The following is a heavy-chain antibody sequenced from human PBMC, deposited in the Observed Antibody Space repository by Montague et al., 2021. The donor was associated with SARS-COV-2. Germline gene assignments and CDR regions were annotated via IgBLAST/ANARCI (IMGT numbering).Heavy chain of an antibody. CDR3: ARDEDRGYNWNAHGMDV. V-gene: IGHV3-33*01. D-gene: IGHD1-1*01. CDR1: GFTFSSYG. Sequence: SLRLSCAASGFTFSSYGMHWVRQAPGKGLEWVAVIWYDGSSKYYADSVKGRFTISRDNSKNTLYLQMNSLRAEDTAVYYCARDEDRGYNWNAHGMDVWGQGTTVTVSS. CDR2: IWYDGSSK. J-gene: IGHJ6*02.